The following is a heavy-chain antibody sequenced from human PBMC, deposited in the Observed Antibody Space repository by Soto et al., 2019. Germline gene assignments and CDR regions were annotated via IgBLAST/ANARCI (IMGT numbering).Heavy chain of an antibody. Sequence: QVLLVQSGAEVTRPGASVKVSCKASGYTFTSYYMHWVRQAPGQGLEWMAMINPSGGRTKYAQIFQGRVTLTRDTSTGTVDRELSSLTSDDTAIYYCARGNSRGGDCYLFDYCGQGTQVTVSS. CDR1: GYTFTSYY. V-gene: IGHV1-46*01. D-gene: IGHD2-21*02. J-gene: IGHJ4*02. CDR2: INPSGGRT. CDR3: ARGNSRGGDCYLFDY.